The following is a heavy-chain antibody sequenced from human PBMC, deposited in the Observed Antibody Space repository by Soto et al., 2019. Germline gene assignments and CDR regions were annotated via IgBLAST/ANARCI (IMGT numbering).Heavy chain of an antibody. Sequence: GGSLRLSCAASGFTVGSNYMSWVRQAPGKGLEWISIIYSAGNTYYADSVKGRFTISRDNSKNTLYLQMNSLGAEDTAVYYCARDFVVGGPTINYYYGMDVWGQGT. V-gene: IGHV3-66*01. J-gene: IGHJ6*02. CDR3: ARDFVVGGPTINYYYGMDV. CDR2: IYSAGNT. D-gene: IGHD1-26*01. CDR1: GFTVGSNY.